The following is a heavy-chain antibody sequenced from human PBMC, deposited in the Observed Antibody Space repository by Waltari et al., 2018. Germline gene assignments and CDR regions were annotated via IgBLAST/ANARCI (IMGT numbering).Heavy chain of an antibody. Sequence: QVQLQESGPGLGKPSETLSPTCTVSGGSISSFYGSWLRQAPWKGLEWIGYIYYSGSTNYNPSLKSRVTISVDTSKNQFSLKLSSVTAADTAVYYCARGRSNYFDYWGQGTLVTVSS. CDR2: IYYSGST. D-gene: IGHD3-10*01. CDR3: ARGRSNYFDY. J-gene: IGHJ4*02. CDR1: GGSISSFY. V-gene: IGHV4-59*01.